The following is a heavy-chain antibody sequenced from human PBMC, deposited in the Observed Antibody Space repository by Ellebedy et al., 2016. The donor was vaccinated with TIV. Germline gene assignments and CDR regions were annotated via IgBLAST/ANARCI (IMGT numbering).Heavy chain of an antibody. CDR1: GYTFTSYG. V-gene: IGHV1-18*04. Sequence: AASVKVSCKASGYTFTSYGISWVRQAPGQGLEWMGWISAYNGNTNYAQKVQGRVTMTTDTSTSTAYMELRSLRSDDTAVYYCTRRPASGSSGTTGALDYWGQGTLVTVSS. D-gene: IGHD1-1*01. CDR3: TRRPASGSSGTTGALDY. J-gene: IGHJ4*02. CDR2: ISAYNGNT.